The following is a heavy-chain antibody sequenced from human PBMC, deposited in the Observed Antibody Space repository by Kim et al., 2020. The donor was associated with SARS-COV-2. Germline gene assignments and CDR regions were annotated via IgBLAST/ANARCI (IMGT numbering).Heavy chain of an antibody. CDR2: IGNAGGST. V-gene: IGHV3-23*01. D-gene: IGHD1-26*01. CDR1: GLTFINYANYA. J-gene: IGHJ4*02. CDR3: AREGVSGSYDN. Sequence: GGSLRLSCAASGLTFINYANYAMSWVRQGPGKGLEWVSGIGNAGGSTYYADSVKGRFTISRDNSKNTLYLQMNSLRAEDTAVYYCAREGVSGSYDNWGQGTLGNVSS.